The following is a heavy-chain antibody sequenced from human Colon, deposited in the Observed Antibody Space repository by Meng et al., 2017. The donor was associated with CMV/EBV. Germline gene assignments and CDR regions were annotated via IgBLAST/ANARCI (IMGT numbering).Heavy chain of an antibody. Sequence: GGSLRLSCAASGFTFSSYPMYWVRQAPGKGLDWVARINGNGISVSYADSVKGRFTISRDNAKSVVYLEMNSLTAEDTALYYCARETVTTSAYDFWGRGTLVTVSS. D-gene: IGHD6-25*01. V-gene: IGHV3-74*01. CDR1: GFTFSSYP. J-gene: IGHJ4*02. CDR3: ARETVTTSAYDF. CDR2: INGNGISV.